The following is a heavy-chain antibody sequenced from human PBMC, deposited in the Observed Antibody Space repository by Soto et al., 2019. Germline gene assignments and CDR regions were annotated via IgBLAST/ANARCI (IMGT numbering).Heavy chain of an antibody. CDR1: GGSISSGGYS. Sequence: KPSETLSLTCAVSGGSISSGGYSWSWIRQPPGKGLEWIGYIYHSGSTYYNPSLKSRVTISVDRSKNQFSLKLSSVTAADTAVYYCARIPGYSGSWTWFDPWGQGTLVIVSS. J-gene: IGHJ5*02. CDR2: IYHSGST. V-gene: IGHV4-30-2*01. D-gene: IGHD6-13*01. CDR3: ARIPGYSGSWTWFDP.